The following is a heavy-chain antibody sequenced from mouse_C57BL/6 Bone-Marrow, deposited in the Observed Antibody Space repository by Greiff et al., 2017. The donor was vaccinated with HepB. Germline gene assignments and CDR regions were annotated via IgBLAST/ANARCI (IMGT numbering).Heavy chain of an antibody. CDR1: GFSLTSYG. CDR3: ARSPNWDWYFDV. Sequence: VMLVESGPGLVQPSQSLSITCTVSGFSLTSYGVHWVRQSPGKGLEWLGVIWSGGSTDYNAAFISRLSISKDNSKSRVFFKMNSLQADDTAIYYCARSPNWDWYFDVWGTGTTVTVSS. J-gene: IGHJ1*03. CDR2: IWSGGST. V-gene: IGHV2-2*01. D-gene: IGHD4-1*01.